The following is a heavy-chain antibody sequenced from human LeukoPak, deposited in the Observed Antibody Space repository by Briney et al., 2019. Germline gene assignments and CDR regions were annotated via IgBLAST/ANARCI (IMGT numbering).Heavy chain of an antibody. Sequence: GRSLRLSCAASGFTFNSYAMSWDRQVPGQGLERVSVISGSDDTTHYADSVKGRFTISRDNPKNTLFLQMDGLRAEDTAVYYCAKGASGSCYSPGDVWGKGTTVTVSS. D-gene: IGHD2-15*01. V-gene: IGHV3-23*01. J-gene: IGHJ6*04. CDR1: GFTFNSYA. CDR2: ISGSDDTT. CDR3: AKGASGSCYSPGDV.